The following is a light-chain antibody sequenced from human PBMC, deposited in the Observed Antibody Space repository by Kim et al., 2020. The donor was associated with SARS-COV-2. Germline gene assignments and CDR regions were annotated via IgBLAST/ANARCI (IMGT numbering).Light chain of an antibody. CDR1: GSDIGGYNR. V-gene: IGLV2-18*02. J-gene: IGLJ2*01. CDR2: EVS. Sequence: QSALTQPPSVSGSPGQSVTISCTGTGSDIGGYNRVSWYQQPPGTAPKLMIYEVSNRPSGVPDRISGYKSGNTASLTIYGLQAEDEADYYCTSYTSSSTWIFGGGTQLTVL. CDR3: TSYTSSSTWI.